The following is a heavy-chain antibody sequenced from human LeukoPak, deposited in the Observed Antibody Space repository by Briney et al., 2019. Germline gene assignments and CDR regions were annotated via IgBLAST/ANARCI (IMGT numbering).Heavy chain of an antibody. J-gene: IGHJ4*02. Sequence: GGSLRLSCAASGFTFINAWMTWVRQAPGKGLEWVGRIKSKTDGGTIDYAAPVKGRFTISRDDSKNTLYLQMNSLKTEDTAVYYCMGKPVAWDDYWGQGTLVTVSS. V-gene: IGHV3-15*01. CDR1: GFTFINAW. CDR3: MGKPVAWDDY. CDR2: IKSKTDGGTI. D-gene: IGHD6-19*01.